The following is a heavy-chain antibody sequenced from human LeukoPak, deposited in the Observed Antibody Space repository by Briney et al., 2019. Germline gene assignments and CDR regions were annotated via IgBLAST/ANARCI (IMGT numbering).Heavy chain of an antibody. D-gene: IGHD2-2*01. CDR2: ISSTGGTT. Sequence: GGTLRLSCAASGITFSSYGMSWVRQAPGKGLEWVSSISSTGGTTYYADSVKGRFTISRDNSKNTLYLQMNSLRAEDTAVYYCARYCSSTSCYANFDYWGQGTLVTVSS. CDR3: ARYCSSTSCYANFDY. CDR1: GITFSSYG. V-gene: IGHV3-23*01. J-gene: IGHJ4*02.